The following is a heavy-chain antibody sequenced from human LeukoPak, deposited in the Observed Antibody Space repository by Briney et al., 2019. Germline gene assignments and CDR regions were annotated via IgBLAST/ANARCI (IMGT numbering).Heavy chain of an antibody. CDR3: ATETMSYYYDSSGYYSN. Sequence: GASVKVSCKASGYTFTGYYMHWVRQAPGQGLEWMGWINPNSGGTNYAQKFQGRVTMTRDTSISTAYMELSSLRSEDTAVYYCATETMSYYYDSSGYYSNWGRGTLVTVSS. V-gene: IGHV1-2*02. J-gene: IGHJ4*02. D-gene: IGHD3-22*01. CDR1: GYTFTGYY. CDR2: INPNSGGT.